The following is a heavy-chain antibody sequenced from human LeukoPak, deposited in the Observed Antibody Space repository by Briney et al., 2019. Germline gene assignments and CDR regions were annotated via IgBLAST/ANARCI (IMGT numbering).Heavy chain of an antibody. CDR3: ARIPSSWSTEHYFDS. D-gene: IGHD6-6*01. CDR1: GGSISHYY. CDR2: IYASGST. V-gene: IGHV4-4*07. J-gene: IGHJ4*02. Sequence: SETLSLTCTVSGGSISHYYWSWIRQPAEKGLEWIGRIYASGSTNYNPSLKSRVTMSLDKSKNQFSLRLSSVTAADTAIYYCARIPSSWSTEHYFDSWGQGTLVTVSS.